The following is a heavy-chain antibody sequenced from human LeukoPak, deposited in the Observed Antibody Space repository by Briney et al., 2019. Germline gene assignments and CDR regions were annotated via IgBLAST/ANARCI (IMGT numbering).Heavy chain of an antibody. CDR1: GFTFSGSA. D-gene: IGHD3-22*01. CDR3: TSTGRLYDSSDYAFDY. CDR2: IRSKAHSYAT. Sequence: GGSLRLSCAASGFTFSGSAMHWVRQASGKGLEWVGRIRSKAHSYATAYAASVQGRFTISRDDSKNTAYLQVNSLKIEDTAVYYCTSTGRLYDSSDYAFDYWGQGTLVTVSS. V-gene: IGHV3-73*01. J-gene: IGHJ4*02.